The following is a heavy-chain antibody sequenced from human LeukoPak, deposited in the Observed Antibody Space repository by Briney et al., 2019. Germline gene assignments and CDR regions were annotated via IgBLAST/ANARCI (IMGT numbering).Heavy chain of an antibody. CDR1: GASISSSRYY. Sequence: SETLSFTCTVFGASISSSRYYWGRLRQPPGKGLEWIGSIYYSGSTYYNPSLTSRLTICVDTTKNQFSLKLSSVTAADTAVYYLARNIRDGSGRLSPLFYYWGQGTLVTVSS. D-gene: IGHD3-10*01. V-gene: IGHV4-39*01. J-gene: IGHJ4*02. CDR2: IYYSGST. CDR3: ARNIRDGSGRLSPLFYY.